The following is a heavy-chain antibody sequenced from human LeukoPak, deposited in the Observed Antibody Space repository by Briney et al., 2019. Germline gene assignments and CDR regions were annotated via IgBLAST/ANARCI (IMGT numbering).Heavy chain of an antibody. J-gene: IGHJ4*02. CDR1: GFTFSSYG. CDR2: ISYDGSNK. CDR3: AKGLAGHYYGSGSYPY. Sequence: GGSLRLSCAASGFTFSSYGMHWVRQAPGKGLEWVAVISYDGSNKYYADSVKGRFTISRDNPKNTLYLQMNSLRAEDTAVYYCAKGLAGHYYGSGSYPYWGQGTLVTVSS. V-gene: IGHV3-30*18. D-gene: IGHD3-10*01.